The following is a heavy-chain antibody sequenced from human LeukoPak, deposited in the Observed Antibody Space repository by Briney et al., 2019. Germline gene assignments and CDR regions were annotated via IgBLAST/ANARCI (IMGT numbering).Heavy chain of an antibody. J-gene: IGHJ2*01. Sequence: PSETLSLTCTVSGVSISSHYWSWSRQPPGKGLEWIGYVYYSGSTNYNPSLKSRVTISADTSKNQFSLKVRSVTAADTAVYYCARDPPQPGITAAGYFDLWGRGTLVTVSS. V-gene: IGHV4-59*11. D-gene: IGHD6-13*01. CDR3: ARDPPQPGITAAGYFDL. CDR2: VYYSGST. CDR1: GVSISSHY.